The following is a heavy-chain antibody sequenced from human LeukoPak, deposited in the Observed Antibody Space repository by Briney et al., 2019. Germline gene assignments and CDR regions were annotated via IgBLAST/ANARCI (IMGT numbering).Heavy chain of an antibody. J-gene: IGHJ4*02. D-gene: IGHD5-18*01. CDR3: ARSRGYSYFDY. CDR1: GGSISSYY. V-gene: IGHV4-34*01. Sequence: PSETLSLTCTVSGGSISSYYWSWIRQPPGKGLEWIGEINHSGSTNYNPSLKSRVTISVDTSKNQFSLKLSSVTAADTAVYYCARSRGYSYFDYWGQGTLVTVSS. CDR2: INHSGST.